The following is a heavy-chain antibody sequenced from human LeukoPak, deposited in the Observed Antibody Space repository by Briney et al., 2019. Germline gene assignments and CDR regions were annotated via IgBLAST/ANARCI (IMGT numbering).Heavy chain of an antibody. V-gene: IGHV3-21*01. D-gene: IGHD3-9*01. CDR3: ARDAQLRYFDWLSYYYYGMDV. J-gene: IGHJ6*02. CDR1: GYTFSDYF. CDR2: MSRSSSYI. Sequence: GGSLRLSCAASGYTFSDYFMNWVRQAPGKGLEWVSFMSRSSSYIHYADSVKGRFTISRDNAKNSLYLQMNSVRAEDTAVYYCARDAQLRYFDWLSYYYYGMDVWGQGTTVTVSS.